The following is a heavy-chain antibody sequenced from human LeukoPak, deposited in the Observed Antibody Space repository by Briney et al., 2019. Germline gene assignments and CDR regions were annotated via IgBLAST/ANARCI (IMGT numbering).Heavy chain of an antibody. V-gene: IGHV1-18*01. CDR2: ISAYNGNT. D-gene: IGHD3-22*01. CDR1: GYTFTSYG. J-gene: IGHJ5*02. Sequence: ASVKVSCKATGYTFTSYGISWVRQALGQGLEWMGWISAYNGNTNYAQKLQGRVTMTTDTSTSTAYMELRSLRSDDTAVYYCARPNYYDSSGLNWFDPWGQGTLVTVSS. CDR3: ARPNYYDSSGLNWFDP.